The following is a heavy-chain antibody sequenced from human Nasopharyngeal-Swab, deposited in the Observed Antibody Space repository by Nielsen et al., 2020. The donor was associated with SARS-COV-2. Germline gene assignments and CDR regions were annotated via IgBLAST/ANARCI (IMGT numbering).Heavy chain of an antibody. CDR1: GLNFNVTA. D-gene: IGHD1-14*01. CDR2: IVVGSGNT. CDR3: ARYDFDY. V-gene: IGHV1-58*01. J-gene: IGHJ4*02. Sequence: SVKVSCKASGLNFNVTAVQWVRQARGQNLEWIGWIVVGSGNTNYEQKFQERVTTTRDISTSTAYMELRSLRSDDTAVYYCARYDFDYWGQGTLVTVSS.